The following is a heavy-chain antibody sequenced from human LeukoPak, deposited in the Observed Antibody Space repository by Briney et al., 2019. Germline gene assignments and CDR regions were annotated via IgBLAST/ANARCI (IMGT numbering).Heavy chain of an antibody. D-gene: IGHD6-13*01. V-gene: IGHV4-39*01. CDR3: ARRGQAAGSKGAFDY. CDR1: GGSISSGCYY. J-gene: IGHJ4*02. Sequence: PSETLSLTCTVSGGSISSGCYYWGWIRQPPGKGLEWIGSIDYSGTTYYNLSLKSRVTISVDTSKNQFSLKLSSVTAADTALYYCARRGQAAGSKGAFDYWGQGTLVTVSS. CDR2: IDYSGTT.